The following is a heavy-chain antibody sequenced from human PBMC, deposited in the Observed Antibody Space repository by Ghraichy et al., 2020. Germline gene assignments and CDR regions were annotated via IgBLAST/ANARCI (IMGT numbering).Heavy chain of an antibody. CDR2: ISHDGSNK. D-gene: IGHD3-10*01. J-gene: IGHJ4*02. CDR3: AREGYYSLDY. CDR1: GFTFRSYA. V-gene: IGHV3-30*04. Sequence: GGSLRLSCAASGFTFRSYAMHWVRQAPGKGLERVAVISHDGSNKYYADSVKGRFTISRDNSRNTLYVQMNSLEAEDTAVYYCAREGYYSLDYWGQGTPVTVSS.